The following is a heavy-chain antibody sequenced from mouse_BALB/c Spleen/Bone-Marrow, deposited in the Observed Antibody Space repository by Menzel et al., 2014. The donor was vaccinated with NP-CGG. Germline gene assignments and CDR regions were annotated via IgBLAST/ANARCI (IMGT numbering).Heavy chain of an antibody. J-gene: IGHJ4*01. V-gene: IGHV5-9-3*01. CDR1: GFTFSNYA. Sequence: VQLKESGGGLVKPGRSLYLSCAASGFTFSNYAMSWVRQTPEKGLEWVATFSSGGGYSYYPDTLRGRFTISRDNAKNILYLQMSRLRTEDTAMYYCTRQGDYRDAMDYWGQGTSVTVSS. CDR2: FSSGGGYS. D-gene: IGHD2-12*01. CDR3: TRQGDYRDAMDY.